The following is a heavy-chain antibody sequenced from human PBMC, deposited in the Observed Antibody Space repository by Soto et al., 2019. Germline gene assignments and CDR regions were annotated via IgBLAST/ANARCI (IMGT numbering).Heavy chain of an antibody. CDR3: ARVSIRGYSYGPRFNWFDP. Sequence: SETLSLTCAVYGGSFSGYYWSWIRQPPGKGLEWIGEINHSGSTNYNPSLKSRVTISVDTSKNQFSLKLSSVTAADTAVYYCARVSIRGYSYGPRFNWFDPWGQGTLVTV. D-gene: IGHD5-18*01. CDR1: GGSFSGYY. V-gene: IGHV4-34*01. J-gene: IGHJ5*02. CDR2: INHSGST.